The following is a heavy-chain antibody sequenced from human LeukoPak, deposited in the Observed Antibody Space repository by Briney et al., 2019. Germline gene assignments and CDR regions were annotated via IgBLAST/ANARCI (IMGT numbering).Heavy chain of an antibody. Sequence: SETLSLTCDVSGGSIDSTNWWNWIRQPPGKGLEWIGEIHHDGRINYNPSLKSRVTLSVDKSKNQFSLRLNSVTAADTAMYYCARSHDHLWGNYPDYWGQGTLVTVSS. V-gene: IGHV4/OR15-8*01. CDR3: ARSHDHLWGNYPDY. CDR2: IHHDGRI. J-gene: IGHJ4*02. D-gene: IGHD3-16*02. CDR1: GGSIDSTNW.